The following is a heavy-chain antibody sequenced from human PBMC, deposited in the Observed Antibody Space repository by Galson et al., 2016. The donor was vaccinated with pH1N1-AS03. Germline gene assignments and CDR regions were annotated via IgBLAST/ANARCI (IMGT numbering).Heavy chain of an antibody. J-gene: IGHJ4*02. Sequence: SVKVSCKASGGTFSSYTINWVRQAPGHGLEWMGRLIPTLDLVNYARNFQERVAITLDKSANTAYMEVSSLTSEDTGVYYCGRALGPDAQSSIHYWGQGTLVTVSS. CDR2: LIPTLDLV. D-gene: IGHD2-2*01. CDR1: GGTFSSYT. V-gene: IGHV1-69*02. CDR3: GRALGPDAQSSIHY.